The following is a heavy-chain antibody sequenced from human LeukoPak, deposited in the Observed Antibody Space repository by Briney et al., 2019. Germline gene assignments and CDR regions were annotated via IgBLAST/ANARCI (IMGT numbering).Heavy chain of an antibody. Sequence: ASVKVSCKASGYAFTSYGISWVRQAPGQGLEWMGWISAYNGKTNYAQKLQGRVTMTTDTSTSTAYMELRSLRSDDTAVYYCARSHILLWFGELLMGEDWFDPWGQGTLVTVSS. CDR3: ARSHILLWFGELLMGEDWFDP. CDR1: GYAFTSYG. V-gene: IGHV1-18*01. J-gene: IGHJ5*02. CDR2: ISAYNGKT. D-gene: IGHD3-10*01.